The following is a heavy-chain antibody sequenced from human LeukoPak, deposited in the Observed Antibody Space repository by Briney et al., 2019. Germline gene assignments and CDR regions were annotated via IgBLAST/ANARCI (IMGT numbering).Heavy chain of an antibody. CDR2: IYSSGTT. J-gene: IGHJ4*02. CDR3: ARVASRSISSRCFDH. V-gene: IGHV4-4*08. Sequence: SETLSLTCTVSSGSINGYYWNWIRQPPGKALEWIGFIYSSGTTNYNPSLKSRVTISLDTSNKQFSLRLTSVTAADTAVYFCARVASRSISSRCFDHWGQGTLVTVSS. CDR1: SGSINGYY. D-gene: IGHD6-6*01.